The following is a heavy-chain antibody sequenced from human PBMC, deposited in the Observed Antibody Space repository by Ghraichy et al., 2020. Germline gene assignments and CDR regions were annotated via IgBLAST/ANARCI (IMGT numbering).Heavy chain of an antibody. V-gene: IGHV3-7*01. J-gene: IGHJ4*02. CDR1: GFTFSSYW. CDR3: ARDLPTIVAAAGRFDY. Sequence: GGSLRLSCAAPGFTFSSYWMSWVRQAPGKGLEWVANIKQDGSEKYYVDSVKGRFTISRDNAKNSLYLQMNSLRAEDTAVYYCARDLPTIVAAAGRFDYWGQGTLVTVSS. D-gene: IGHD6-13*01. CDR2: IKQDGSEK.